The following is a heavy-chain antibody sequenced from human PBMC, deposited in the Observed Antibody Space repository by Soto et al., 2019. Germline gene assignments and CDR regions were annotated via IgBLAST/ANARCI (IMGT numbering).Heavy chain of an antibody. D-gene: IGHD3-22*01. J-gene: IGHJ4*02. V-gene: IGHV4-61*01. CDR3: ARGDPYYYDSSGYYYYFDY. CDR2: IYYSGST. CDR1: VGSVSSGSYY. Sequence: SETLSLTCTVSVGSVSSGSYYWSWIRQPPGKGLEWIGYIYYSGSTNYNPSLKSRVTTSVDTSKNQFSLKLSSVTAADTAVYYCARGDPYYYDSSGYYYYFDYWGQGTLVTVSS.